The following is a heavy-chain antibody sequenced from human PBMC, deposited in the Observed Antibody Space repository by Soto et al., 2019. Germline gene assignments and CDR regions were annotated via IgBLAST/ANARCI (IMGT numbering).Heavy chain of an antibody. CDR1: GGSFSGFY. V-gene: IGHV4-34*01. CDR2: INHSGST. CDR3: ARAYYDILTGYDAFDI. D-gene: IGHD3-9*01. Sequence: SDTLSLTCAVSGGSFSGFYWSWIRQPPGKGLEWIGEINHSGSTNYNPSLKSRVTISVDTSKNQFSLKLSSVTAADTAVYYCARAYYDILTGYDAFDIWGQGTMVTVSS. J-gene: IGHJ3*02.